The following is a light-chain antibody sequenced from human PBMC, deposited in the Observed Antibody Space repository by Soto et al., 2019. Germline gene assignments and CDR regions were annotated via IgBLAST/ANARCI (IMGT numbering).Light chain of an antibody. V-gene: IGLV1-40*01. CDR2: SHN. Sequence: QSVLTQPPSVSGAPGQTVTISCTGSTSNIGAGYDVHWYQQLPGTAPRLLISSHNNRPSGVPDRFFGSKSGTSASLTITGLQAEAEADYYCQSYDSSLSGSGVFGGGTKLTVL. CDR1: TSNIGAGYD. J-gene: IGLJ3*02. CDR3: QSYDSSLSGSGV.